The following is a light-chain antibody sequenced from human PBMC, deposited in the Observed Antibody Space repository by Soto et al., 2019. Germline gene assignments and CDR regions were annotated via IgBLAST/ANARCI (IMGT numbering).Light chain of an antibody. CDR1: SSNIGRGYD. CDR3: QTFDSSLTISWV. CDR2: GDS. J-gene: IGLJ3*02. V-gene: IGLV1-40*01. Sequence: QSVLTQPPSVSGAPGQRVTISCTGSSSNIGRGYDVHWYQQFPGSAPRLLLSGDSNRPSGVPDRFYGSRSGTSASLAITGLQAEDEADYYCQTFDSSLTISWVFGGGTKLTVL.